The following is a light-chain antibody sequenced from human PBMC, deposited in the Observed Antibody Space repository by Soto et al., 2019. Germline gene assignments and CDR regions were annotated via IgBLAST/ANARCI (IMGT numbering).Light chain of an antibody. Sequence: DIVMTQSPDSLAVSLCERATMNCKSSQSVLYSSNNKNYLAWYQQKPGQPPKLLIYWASTRESGVPDRFSGSGSGTDFTLTISSLQAEDVAVYYCQQYYSTLLTFGGGTKVDIK. V-gene: IGKV4-1*01. CDR2: WAS. CDR3: QQYYSTLLT. J-gene: IGKJ4*01. CDR1: QSVLYSSNNKNY.